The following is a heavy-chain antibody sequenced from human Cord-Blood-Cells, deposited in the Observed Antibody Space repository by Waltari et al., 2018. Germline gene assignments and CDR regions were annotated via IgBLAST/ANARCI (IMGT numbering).Heavy chain of an antibody. J-gene: IGHJ3*02. CDR1: GGSSSSGDYY. CDR2: IYYSGST. CDR3: ARRGDCSSTSCYAFDI. D-gene: IGHD2-2*01. Sequence: QVQRQESGPGLVKPSQTLSLPCTVPGGSSSSGDYYLRWLRQPPGKGLEWIGYIYYSGSTYYNPSLKSRVTISVDTSKNQFSLKLSSVTAADTAVYYCARRGDCSSTSCYAFDIWGQGTMVTVSS. V-gene: IGHV4-30-4*08.